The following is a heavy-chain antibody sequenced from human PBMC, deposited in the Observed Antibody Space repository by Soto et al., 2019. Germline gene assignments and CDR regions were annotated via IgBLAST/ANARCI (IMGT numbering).Heavy chain of an antibody. D-gene: IGHD4-17*01. CDR3: ARAGRYYGDYDDDY. Sequence: PSETLSLTCAVYGGSFSGYYWSWIRQPPGKGLEWIGEINHSGSTNYNPSLKSRVTISVDTSKNQFSLKLSSVTAADTAVYYCARAGRYYGDYDDDYWGQGTLVTVSS. V-gene: IGHV4-34*01. J-gene: IGHJ4*02. CDR2: INHSGST. CDR1: GGSFSGYY.